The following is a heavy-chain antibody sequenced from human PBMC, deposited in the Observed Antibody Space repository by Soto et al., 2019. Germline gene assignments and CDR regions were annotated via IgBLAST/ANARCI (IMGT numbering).Heavy chain of an antibody. CDR2: IYYSGST. CDR3: AREFPYYESSDSYFDY. D-gene: IGHD3-16*01. Sequence: PSEPLAPLCTVSGGSIRPYYGTWIRQPPRKGLEWIGYIYYSGSTSYNPSLRSRVTISVDTSKNQFSLHLNSVTPEDTAVYYCAREFPYYESSDSYFDYWGQGALVTVS. CDR1: GGSIRPYY. J-gene: IGHJ4*02. V-gene: IGHV4-59*12.